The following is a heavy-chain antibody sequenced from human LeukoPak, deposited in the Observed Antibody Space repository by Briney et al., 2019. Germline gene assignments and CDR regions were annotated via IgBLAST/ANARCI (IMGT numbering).Heavy chain of an antibody. CDR1: GFTFSRYG. Sequence: PGRSLRLSCAASGFTFSRYGMNWVRQSPGKGLEWVSYISRSSSTIYYADSVKGRFTIYRDNAKNSLYLQMNRLRAEDTAVYYCARDQNYDSSGFPNFDYWGQGTLVTVSS. CDR3: ARDQNYDSSGFPNFDY. D-gene: IGHD3-22*01. CDR2: ISRSSSTI. J-gene: IGHJ4*02. V-gene: IGHV3-48*01.